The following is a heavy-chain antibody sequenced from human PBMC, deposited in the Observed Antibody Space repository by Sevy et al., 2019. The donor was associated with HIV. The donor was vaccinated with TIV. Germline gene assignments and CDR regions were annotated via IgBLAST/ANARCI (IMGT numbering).Heavy chain of an antibody. CDR2: IWYDGSKK. CDR3: ARENIAVAGIGYYFDH. D-gene: IGHD6-19*01. J-gene: IGHJ4*02. V-gene: IGHV3-33*01. CDR1: GFTFSTYG. Sequence: GGSLRLSCVASGFTFSTYGMHWVRQAPGKGLEWVAVIWYDGSKKEYVDSVKGRFTISRDNAKDTLYLQMNSLRAEDTAVYYCARENIAVAGIGYYFDHWGQGTLVTVSS.